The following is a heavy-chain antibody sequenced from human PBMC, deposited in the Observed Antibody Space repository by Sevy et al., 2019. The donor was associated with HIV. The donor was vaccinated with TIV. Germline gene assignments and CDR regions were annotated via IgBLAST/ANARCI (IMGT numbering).Heavy chain of an antibody. V-gene: IGHV3-49*03. D-gene: IGHD3-10*02. CDR2: IRTKAYGGTT. CDR1: GFTLGDYA. CDR3: TRGRYTYVPFDY. J-gene: IGHJ4*02. Sequence: GGSLRLSCEASGFTLGDYAMNWFRQAPGKGLEWVGFIRTKAYGGTTEDAASVKGRFTISRDDSKSIAYLQMNSLKTEDTAVYYCTRGRYTYVPFDYWGQGTLVTVSS.